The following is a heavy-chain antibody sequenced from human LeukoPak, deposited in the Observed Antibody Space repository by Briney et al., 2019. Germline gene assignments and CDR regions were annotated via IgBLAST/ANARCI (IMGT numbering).Heavy chain of an antibody. Sequence: ASVKVSWKASGYTFTSYGISWVRQAPGQGLEWMGWISAYNGNTNYAQKLQGRVTMTTDTSTSTAYMELRSLRSDDTAVYYCARDDPAAAGAYFDYWGQGTLVTVSS. D-gene: IGHD6-13*01. CDR1: GYTFTSYG. V-gene: IGHV1-18*01. J-gene: IGHJ4*02. CDR3: ARDDPAAAGAYFDY. CDR2: ISAYNGNT.